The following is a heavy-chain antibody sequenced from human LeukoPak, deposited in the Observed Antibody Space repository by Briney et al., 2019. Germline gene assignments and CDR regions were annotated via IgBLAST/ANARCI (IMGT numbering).Heavy chain of an antibody. CDR3: AREYCSGGSCYPTDAFDI. CDR1: GYTFTSYG. J-gene: IGHJ3*02. Sequence: ASVKVSCKASGYTFTSYGISWVRQAPGQGLEWMGWMSAYNCNTNDAQKLHGRVTMTTDTSTTTAYMEPRSLRSDDTAVYYCAREYCSGGSCYPTDAFDIWGPGTMVTVSS. D-gene: IGHD2-15*01. CDR2: MSAYNCNT. V-gene: IGHV1-18*01.